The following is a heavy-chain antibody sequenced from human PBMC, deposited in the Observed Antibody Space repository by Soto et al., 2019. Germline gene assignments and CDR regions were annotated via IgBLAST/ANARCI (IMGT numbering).Heavy chain of an antibody. CDR2: IWYDASHK. J-gene: IGHJ4*02. Sequence: QVQVVESGGGVVQPGTSLRLSCAASGFTFNNYGMHWVRQAPGKGLEWVAVIWYDASHKYYADSVKGRFTISRDNSKNTLYRQMSSLRGEDTAVYYCARDKTFGGTIGSAFDSCGQGTLVTVSS. V-gene: IGHV3-33*01. D-gene: IGHD3-16*01. CDR3: ARDKTFGGTIGSAFDS. CDR1: GFTFNNYG.